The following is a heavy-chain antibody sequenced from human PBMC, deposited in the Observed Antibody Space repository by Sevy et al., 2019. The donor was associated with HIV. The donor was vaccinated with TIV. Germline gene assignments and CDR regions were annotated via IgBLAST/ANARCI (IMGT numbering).Heavy chain of an antibody. V-gene: IGHV3-11*06. J-gene: IGHJ4*02. CDR1: GFTFSDYY. Sequence: GGSLRLSCAASGFTFSDYYMSWIRQAPGKGLEWVSYISTSTTYINYADSVKGRFSISRDNARNSLYLQMNSLRAEDTAVYYCARVRYTSSVYFFDYWGQRTLVTVSS. D-gene: IGHD6-13*01. CDR2: ISTSTTYI. CDR3: ARVRYTSSVYFFDY.